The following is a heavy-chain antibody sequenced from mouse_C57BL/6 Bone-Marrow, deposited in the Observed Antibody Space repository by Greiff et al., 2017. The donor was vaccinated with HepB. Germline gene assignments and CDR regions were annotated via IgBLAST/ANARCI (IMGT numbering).Heavy chain of an antibody. CDR1: GYTFTSYG. CDR2: IYPRSGNT. D-gene: IGHD2-3*01. Sequence: VKLMESGAELARPGASVKLSCKASGYTFTSYGISWVKQRTGQGLEWIGEIYPRSGNTYYNEKLKGKATLTADKSSSTAYMELRSLTSEDSAVYFCARRGDGYYVLYFDYWGQGTTLTVSS. CDR3: ARRGDGYYVLYFDY. V-gene: IGHV1-81*01. J-gene: IGHJ2*01.